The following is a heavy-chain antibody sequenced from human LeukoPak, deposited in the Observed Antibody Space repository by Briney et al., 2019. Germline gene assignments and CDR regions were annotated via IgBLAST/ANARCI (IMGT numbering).Heavy chain of an antibody. Sequence: ASVKASCKASGYTFTGYYMHWVRQAPGQGLEWMGWINPNSGGTNYAQKFQGRVTMTRDTSISTAYMELSRLRSDDTAVYYCARDRITMVRGFHYFDYWGQGTLVTVSS. CDR2: INPNSGGT. V-gene: IGHV1-2*02. J-gene: IGHJ4*02. CDR3: ARDRITMVRGFHYFDY. CDR1: GYTFTGYY. D-gene: IGHD3-10*01.